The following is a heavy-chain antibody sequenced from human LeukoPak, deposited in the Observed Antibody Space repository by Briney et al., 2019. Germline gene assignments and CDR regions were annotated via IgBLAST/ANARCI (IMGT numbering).Heavy chain of an antibody. CDR2: ISGSGGTT. CDR1: GFTFSSYA. V-gene: IGHV3-23*01. J-gene: IGHJ4*02. D-gene: IGHD3-16*01. CDR3: AKRTNEGLRYFDS. Sequence: PGGSLRLSCAASGFTFSSYAMSWVRQAPGKGLEWVSVISGSGGTTYHADSVKGRFIISRDNSKNTLYLQMNSLRAEDTAVYYCAKRTNEGLRYFDSWGQGTLVTVSS.